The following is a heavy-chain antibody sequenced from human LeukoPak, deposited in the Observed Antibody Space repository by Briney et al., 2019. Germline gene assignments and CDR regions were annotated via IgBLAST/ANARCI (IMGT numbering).Heavy chain of an antibody. Sequence: PSQTLSLTCVVSGGSISSGGYSWSWIRQPPGKGLEWIGYIYHSGSTYYNPSLKSRVTISVDTSKNQFSLKLSSVTAADTAVYYCARGRVGGRWLQFAHYYYGMDVWGQGTTVTVSS. V-gene: IGHV4-30-2*01. J-gene: IGHJ6*02. CDR3: ARGRVGGRWLQFAHYYYGMDV. CDR1: GGSISSGGYS. CDR2: IYHSGST. D-gene: IGHD5-24*01.